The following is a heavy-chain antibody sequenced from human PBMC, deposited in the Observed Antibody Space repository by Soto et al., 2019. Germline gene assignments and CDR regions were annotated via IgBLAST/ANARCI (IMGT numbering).Heavy chain of an antibody. CDR1: GFNFSSYA. CDR2: ISGSGGST. CDR3: AKKEHKFDY. J-gene: IGHJ4*02. V-gene: IGHV3-23*01. Sequence: EVQLLESGGGLVQPGGSLRLSCAASGFNFSSYAMSWVRQAPGKGLEWVSSISGSGGSTYYADSVKGRFTISRDNSKNEMYLQMNSLRAEDTAVYYCAKKEHKFDYWGQGTLLTVSS. D-gene: IGHD1-1*01.